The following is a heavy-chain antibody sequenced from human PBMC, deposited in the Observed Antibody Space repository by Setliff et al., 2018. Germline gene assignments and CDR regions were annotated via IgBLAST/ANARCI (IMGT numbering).Heavy chain of an antibody. V-gene: IGHV1-3*01. CDR1: GGTFSSYA. CDR3: ARGWAALGVIGY. Sequence: ASVKVSCKASGGTFSSYAISWVRQAPGQGLEWMGWINGGNGNTGYSQKFQGRITITRDTSASTAYMEMSSLRSEDTAVYYCARGWAALGVIGYWGQGTLVTVSS. CDR2: INGGNGNT. J-gene: IGHJ4*02. D-gene: IGHD3-16*01.